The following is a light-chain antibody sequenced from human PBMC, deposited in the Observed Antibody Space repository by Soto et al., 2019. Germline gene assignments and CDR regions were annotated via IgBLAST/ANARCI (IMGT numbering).Light chain of an antibody. J-gene: IGKJ1*01. Sequence: EIVLTQSPCTLSLSPGERATLSCRASQSVSSSYLAWYQQQPGQAPRLLIYGASSRATGIPDRFSGSGSGTDFTLTISRLEPEYFAVYYCQQYGSSLWTFGQGTKVEIK. CDR3: QQYGSSLWT. CDR1: QSVSSSY. V-gene: IGKV3-20*01. CDR2: GAS.